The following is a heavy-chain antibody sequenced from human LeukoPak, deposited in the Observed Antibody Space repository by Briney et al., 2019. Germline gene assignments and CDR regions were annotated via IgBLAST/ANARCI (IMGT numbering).Heavy chain of an antibody. J-gene: IGHJ4*02. CDR2: TRNKANSYTT. V-gene: IGHV3-72*01. CDR3: AAIAARPGVDY. D-gene: IGHD6-6*01. CDR1: GFTFSDHY. Sequence: GGSLGLSCAASGFTFSDHYMDWVRQAPGKGLEWVGRTRNKANSYTTEYAASVKGRFTISRDDSKNSLYLQMNSLKTEDTAVYYCAAIAARPGVDYWGQGTLVTVSS.